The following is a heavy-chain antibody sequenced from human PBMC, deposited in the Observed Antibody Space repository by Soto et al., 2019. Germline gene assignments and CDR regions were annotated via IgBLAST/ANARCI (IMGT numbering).Heavy chain of an antibody. CDR2: IIPILGIA. V-gene: IGHV1-69*02. CDR3: ARESTVTKGVGSY. CDR1: GGTFSSYT. J-gene: IGHJ4*02. D-gene: IGHD4-17*01. Sequence: QVQLVQSGAEVKKPGSSVKVSCKASGGTFSSYTISWVRQAPGQGFEWMGRIIPILGIANYAQKFQGRVTITADKSTSTAYMELSSLRSEDTAVYYCARESTVTKGVGSYWGQGTLVTVSS.